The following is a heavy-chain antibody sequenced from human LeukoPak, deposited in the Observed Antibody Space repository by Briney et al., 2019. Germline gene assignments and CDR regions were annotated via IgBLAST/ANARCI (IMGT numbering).Heavy chain of an antibody. V-gene: IGHV4-4*07. CDR1: GGSISSYY. CDR2: IYTSGST. J-gene: IGHJ4*02. Sequence: SETLSLTCTVSGGSISSYYWSWVRQPAGKGLEWIGRIYTSGSTSYNPSLKSRVTMSVDTSKNRFSLRLSSVTAADTAIYYCGRETTGFDYWGQGTLVTVSS. CDR3: GRETTGFDY. D-gene: IGHD4-17*01.